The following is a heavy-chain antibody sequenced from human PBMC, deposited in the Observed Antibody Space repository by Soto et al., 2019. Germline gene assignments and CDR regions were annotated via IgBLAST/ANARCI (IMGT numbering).Heavy chain of an antibody. CDR1: GFTFSNAW. V-gene: IGHV3-15*07. J-gene: IGHJ6*02. CDR3: TTGGAIHYYYYGMDV. D-gene: IGHD1-26*01. Sequence: SLRLSCAASGFTFSNAWMNWVRQAPGKGLEWVGRIKSKTDGGTTDYAAPVKGRFTISRDDSKNTLYLQMNSLKTEDTAVYYCTTGGAIHYYYYGMDVWGQGTTVTVSS. CDR2: IKSKTDGGTT.